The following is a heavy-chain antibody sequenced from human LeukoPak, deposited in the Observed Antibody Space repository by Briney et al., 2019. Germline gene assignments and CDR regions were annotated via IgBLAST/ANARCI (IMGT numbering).Heavy chain of an antibody. Sequence: GGSLRLSCAASGFTFNSYNMNWVRQAPGKGLEWVSYISSISNIIYYGDSVKGRFTISRDNSKNTLYLQMNSLRAEDTAVYYCARASFLVGAYGFDYWGQGTLVTVSS. CDR2: ISSISNII. D-gene: IGHD1-26*01. J-gene: IGHJ4*02. V-gene: IGHV3-48*01. CDR1: GFTFNSYN. CDR3: ARASFLVGAYGFDY.